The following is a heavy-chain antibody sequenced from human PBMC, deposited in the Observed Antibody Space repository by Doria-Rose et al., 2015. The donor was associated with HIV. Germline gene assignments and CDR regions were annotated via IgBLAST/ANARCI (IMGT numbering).Heavy chain of an antibody. Sequence: SRHWMSWVRQAPGKGLEWVANINQDGSEKYYVDSVKGRFTISRDNAKNSLYLQMNSLRADDTAVYYCARVWARVMDVWGQGTTLTVSS. J-gene: IGHJ6*02. CDR3: ARVWARVMDV. CDR1: SRHW. D-gene: IGHD3-16*01. V-gene: IGHV3-7*01. CDR2: INQDGSEK.